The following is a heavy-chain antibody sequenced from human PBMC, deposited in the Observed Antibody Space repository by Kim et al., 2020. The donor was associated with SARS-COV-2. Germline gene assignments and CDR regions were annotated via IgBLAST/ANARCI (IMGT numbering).Heavy chain of an antibody. J-gene: IGHJ5*02. D-gene: IGHD6-19*01. CDR3: ASYSSGWRHNWFDP. CDR1: GGSISSYY. CDR2: IYYSGST. V-gene: IGHV4-59*01. Sequence: SETLSLTCTVSGGSISSYYWSWIRQPPGKGLEWIGYIYYSGSTNYNPSLKSRVTISVDTSKNQFSLKLSSVTAADTAVYYCASYSSGWRHNWFDPWGQGT.